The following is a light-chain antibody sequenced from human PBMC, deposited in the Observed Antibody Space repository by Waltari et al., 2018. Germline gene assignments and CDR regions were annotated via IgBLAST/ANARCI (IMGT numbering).Light chain of an antibody. J-gene: IGLJ3*02. CDR1: SSDVGGYNY. CDR2: DVS. Sequence: QSALTQPASVSGFPGQSITIPCTGTSSDVGGYNYVSWYQQHPGKAPKLMIYDVSKRPSGVSNRFSGSKSGNTASLTISGLQAEDEADYYCSSYTSSSSWVFGGGTKLTVL. CDR3: SSYTSSSSWV. V-gene: IGLV2-14*01.